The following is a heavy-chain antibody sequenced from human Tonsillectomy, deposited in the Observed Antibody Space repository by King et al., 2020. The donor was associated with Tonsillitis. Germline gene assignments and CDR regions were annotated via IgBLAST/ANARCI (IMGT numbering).Heavy chain of an antibody. V-gene: IGHV3-43*02. CDR2: ISGDGGST. J-gene: IGHJ5*02. D-gene: IGHD3-10*01. CDR3: AKDIKGGYYYGSGSRP. Sequence: QLVQSGGGVVQPGGSLRLSCAASGFTFDDYAMHWVRQAPGKGLEWVSLISGDGGSTYYADSVKGRFTISRDNSKNSLYLQMNSLRTEDTALYYCAKDIKGGYYYGSGSRPWGQGTLVTVSS. CDR1: GFTFDDYA.